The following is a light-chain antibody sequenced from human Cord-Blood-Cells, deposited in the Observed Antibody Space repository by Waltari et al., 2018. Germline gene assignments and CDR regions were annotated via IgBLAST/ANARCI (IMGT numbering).Light chain of an antibody. CDR3: SSYTSSSTYV. J-gene: IGLJ1*01. Sequence: HSALTHPATVSGSPGQSITLSCTGTRSDVGGYTCVPWYQQHPGKAPKLMIYDVSNRPSGVSNRFSGSKSGNTASLTISGLQAEDEADYYCSSYTSSSTYVFGTGTKVTVL. CDR2: DVS. V-gene: IGLV2-14*01. CDR1: RSDVGGYTC.